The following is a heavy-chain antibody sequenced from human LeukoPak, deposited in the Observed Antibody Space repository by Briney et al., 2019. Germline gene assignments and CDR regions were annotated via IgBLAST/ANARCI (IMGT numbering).Heavy chain of an antibody. V-gene: IGHV4-4*07. CDR2: IYISGST. J-gene: IGHJ4*02. D-gene: IGHD2-2*01. CDR1: GGSISSYY. Sequence: PSETLSLTCTVSGGSISSYYWSWIRQPAGKGLEWIGHIYISGSTNYNPSLKSRVTMSVDTSKNQFSLKVTSVTAADTAVYYCARGARGYCSSTSCFPDFDYWGQGTLVTVSS. CDR3: ARGARGYCSSTSCFPDFDY.